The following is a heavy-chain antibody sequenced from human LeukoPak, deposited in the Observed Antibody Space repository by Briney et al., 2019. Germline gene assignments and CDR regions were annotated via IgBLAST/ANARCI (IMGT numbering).Heavy chain of an antibody. V-gene: IGHV3-23*01. CDR2: ISGSGDTT. J-gene: IGHJ3*02. CDR3: AKESTRFGLAPFDI. D-gene: IGHD3-10*01. CDR1: GFTFSNVA. Sequence: GGSLRLSCVPSGFTFSNVALNWARRAPGEGLEWVSFISGSGDTTHYADSVKGRLTISRDNSKNTLYLQINSRRADDTAVYYSAKESTRFGLAPFDIWGQGTMVTVSS.